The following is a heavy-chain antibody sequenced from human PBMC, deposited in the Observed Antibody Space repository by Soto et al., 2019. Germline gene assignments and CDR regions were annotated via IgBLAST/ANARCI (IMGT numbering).Heavy chain of an antibody. CDR3: AREGGFLEWLFHFDY. CDR1: GFTFSSYG. CDR2: IWYDGSNK. V-gene: IGHV3-33*08. J-gene: IGHJ4*02. D-gene: IGHD3-3*01. Sequence: GGSLRLSCAASGFTFSSYGMHWVRQAPGKGLEWVAVIWYDGSNKYYADYVKGRFTISRDNSKNTLYLQMNSLRAQDTAVYYCAREGGFLEWLFHFDYWGQGTLVTVSS.